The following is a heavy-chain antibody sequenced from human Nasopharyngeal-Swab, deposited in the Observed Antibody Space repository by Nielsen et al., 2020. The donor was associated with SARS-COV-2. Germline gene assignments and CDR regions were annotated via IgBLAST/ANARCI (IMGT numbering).Heavy chain of an antibody. J-gene: IGHJ5*02. CDR3: ATRIHLGFDP. Sequence: ASVKVSCKVSGSTLTEISMHWVRQAHGRGLEWMGGFDPEDGETIYAQKFQGRVTMTEDTSIDTAYMELSSLRSEDTAVYYCATRIHLGFDPWGQGTLVTVSS. V-gene: IGHV1-24*01. D-gene: IGHD2-15*01. CDR1: GSTLTEIS. CDR2: FDPEDGET.